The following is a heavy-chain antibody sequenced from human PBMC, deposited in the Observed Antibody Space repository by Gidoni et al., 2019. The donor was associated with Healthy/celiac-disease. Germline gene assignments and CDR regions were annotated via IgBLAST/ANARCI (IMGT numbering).Heavy chain of an antibody. D-gene: IGHD6-19*01. J-gene: IGHJ3*02. V-gene: IGHV3-21*01. CDR2: ISSSSSYI. CDR3: ARPQWLENAFDI. CDR1: GFTFSSYS. Sequence: EVQLVESGGGLVKPGGSLRLSCAASGFTFSSYSMNWVRQAPGKGLEWVSSISSSSSYIYYADSVKGRFTISRDNAKNSLYLQMNSLRAEDTAVYYCARPQWLENAFDIWGQGTMDTVSS.